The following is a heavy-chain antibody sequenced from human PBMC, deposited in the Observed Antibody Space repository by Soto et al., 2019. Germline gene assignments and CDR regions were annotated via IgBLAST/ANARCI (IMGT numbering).Heavy chain of an antibody. Sequence: SNTLALTCVVYGGSFRKYYWIGVRQPPGKGLEGIGEVNHSGEAAYNPSLQSRITISLDTSNNQFSLKMTSVTAADKAMYFFTRAEPFPRSWFHPWGPGTQATVYS. V-gene: IGHV4-34*01. CDR2: VNHSGEA. CDR3: TRAEPFPRSWFHP. J-gene: IGHJ5*02. CDR1: GGSFRKYY. D-gene: IGHD3-16*01.